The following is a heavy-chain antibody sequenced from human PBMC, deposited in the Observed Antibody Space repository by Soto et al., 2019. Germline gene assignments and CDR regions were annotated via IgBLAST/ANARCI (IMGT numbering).Heavy chain of an antibody. J-gene: IGHJ6*02. D-gene: IGHD2-2*02. V-gene: IGHV1-18*01. CDR3: ARDRCRSASCYKVYYYYYGMDV. CDR1: GYTFTSYG. CDR2: ISAYNGNT. Sequence: ASVKVSCKASGYTFTSYGISWVRQAPGQGLEWMGWISAYNGNTNYAQKLQGRVTMTTDTSLSTAYMELRSLRSDDTAVYYCARDRCRSASCYKVYYYYYGMDVWGQGTTVTVSS.